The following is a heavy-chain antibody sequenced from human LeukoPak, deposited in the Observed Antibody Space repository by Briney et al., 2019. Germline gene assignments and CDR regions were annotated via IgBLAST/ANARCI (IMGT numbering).Heavy chain of an antibody. CDR2: ISYDGSSK. Sequence: GGSLRLSCAASGFTFSSYGMHWVRQAPGKGLEWVAVISYDGSSKNYADSVKGRFTISRDNSKNTLYLQMNSLRAEDTAVYYCARESGIAAALDLWGQGTLVTVSS. CDR1: GFTFSSYG. D-gene: IGHD6-13*01. J-gene: IGHJ5*02. V-gene: IGHV3-30*03. CDR3: ARESGIAAALDL.